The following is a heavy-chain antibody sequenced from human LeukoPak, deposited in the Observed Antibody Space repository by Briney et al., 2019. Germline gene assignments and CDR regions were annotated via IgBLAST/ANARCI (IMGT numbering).Heavy chain of an antibody. CDR2: FTHLETT. CDR3: ARGNRRLGYYGSGSRLPYDS. D-gene: IGHD3-10*01. Sequence: GSLRLSCAASGFTFSDRYMDWVRQSPGKGLEWLGEFTHLETTNYNPSLKSRVTVSVDTSKNQFSLSLTSVTAADTAVYFCARGNRRLGYYGSGSRLPYDSWGQGTLVTVSS. CDR1: GFTFSDRY. V-gene: IGHV4-34*01. J-gene: IGHJ5*02.